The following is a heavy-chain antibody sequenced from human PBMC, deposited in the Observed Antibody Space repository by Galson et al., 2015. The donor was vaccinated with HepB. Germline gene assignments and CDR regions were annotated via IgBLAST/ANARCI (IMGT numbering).Heavy chain of an antibody. V-gene: IGHV1-69*04. J-gene: IGHJ6*03. CDR3: ARDLEASRFFYYMDV. CDR1: GGTFSSNG. Sequence: SVKVSCKASGGTFSSNGISWVRQAPGQGLEWMGKIIPLVDRSSYAQRFQGRVTITADKSTNTAYLELSRLRSEDTAIYYCARDLEASRFFYYMDVWGKGTAVTVSS. CDR2: IIPLVDRS.